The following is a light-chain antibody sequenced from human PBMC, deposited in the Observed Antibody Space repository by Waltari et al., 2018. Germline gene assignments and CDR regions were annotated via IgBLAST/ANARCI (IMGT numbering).Light chain of an antibody. CDR2: RNT. CDR3: SAWDSSLSAWV. Sequence: QAGLPQSPSASTALRQTATIRCTGNLNHVDDQRAPWLQQRQGHPPKLLSYRNTNRPSGISQRFSASRSGNTASLTVTGLQPEDEADYYCSAWDSSLSAWVFGAGTKLTVL. CDR1: LNHVDDQR. J-gene: IGLJ3*02. V-gene: IGLV10-54*04.